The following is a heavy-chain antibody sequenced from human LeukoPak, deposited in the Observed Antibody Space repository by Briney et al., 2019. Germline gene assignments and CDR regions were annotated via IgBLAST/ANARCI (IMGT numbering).Heavy chain of an antibody. Sequence: GASVKVSCKASGYTFTGYYMHWVRQAPGQGLEWMGWINPNSGGTNYAQKFQGRVTMTGDTSISTAYMELSRLRSDDTAVYYCARDLYDVLLWFGELWGFDPWGQGTLVTVSS. D-gene: IGHD3-10*01. CDR3: ARDLYDVLLWFGELWGFDP. V-gene: IGHV1-2*02. CDR2: INPNSGGT. J-gene: IGHJ5*02. CDR1: GYTFTGYY.